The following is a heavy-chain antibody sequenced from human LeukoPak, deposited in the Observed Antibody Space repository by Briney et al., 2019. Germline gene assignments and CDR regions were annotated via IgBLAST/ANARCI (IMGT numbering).Heavy chain of an antibody. V-gene: IGHV3-48*03. CDR1: GFNFSSFE. Sequence: PGGSLRLSCAASGFNFSSFEMNWVRQAPGKGLEWISYISSSGTTISYAHSVKGRFTISRDNANNSLFLQMSSLRAEDTAVYYCASYGSGSLWGQGALVTVSS. D-gene: IGHD3-10*01. J-gene: IGHJ4*02. CDR2: ISSSGTTI. CDR3: ASYGSGSL.